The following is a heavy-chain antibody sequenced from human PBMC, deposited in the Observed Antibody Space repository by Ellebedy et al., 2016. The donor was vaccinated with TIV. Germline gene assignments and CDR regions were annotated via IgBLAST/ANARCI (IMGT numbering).Heavy chain of an antibody. J-gene: IGHJ4*02. Sequence: SETLSLTXTVSGGSISGSGYYWGWIRQPPGKGLEWIGSIYYSGRTHYNPSLMSRVTISVDTSKNQFSLKLSSVTAADTAVYYCAGIAEGAYDYWGQGTLVTVSS. V-gene: IGHV4-39*07. CDR3: AGIAEGAYDY. CDR2: IYYSGRT. D-gene: IGHD6-13*01. CDR1: GGSISGSGYY.